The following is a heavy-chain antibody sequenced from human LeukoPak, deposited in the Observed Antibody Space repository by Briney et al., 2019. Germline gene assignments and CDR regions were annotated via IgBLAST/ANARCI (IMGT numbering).Heavy chain of an antibody. CDR1: GFSFSTYV. D-gene: IGHD3-10*02. J-gene: IGHJ6*04. V-gene: IGHV3-23*01. CDR3: AELGITMIGGV. Sequence: GGSLRLSCSVTGFSFSTYVLSWVRQAPGKGLEWVSSISGGGHDTYYAESVKGRLTISRDNSKNTLYLQMNSLRAEDTAVYYCAELGITMIGGVWGKGTTVTISS. CDR2: ISGGGHDT.